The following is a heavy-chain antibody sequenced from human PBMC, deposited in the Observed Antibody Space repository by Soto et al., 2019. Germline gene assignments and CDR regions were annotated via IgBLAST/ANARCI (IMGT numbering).Heavy chain of an antibody. Sequence: QVQLVPSGAEVKKPGASVKVSCKASGYTFTSYGISWVRQAPGQGLEWMGWISAYNGNTNYAQKLQGRVTMTTDTSTSTAYMELRSLRSDDTAVYYCARVDFGTIFGVGPNFDYWGQGTLVTVSS. V-gene: IGHV1-18*01. CDR3: ARVDFGTIFGVGPNFDY. CDR1: GYTFTSYG. CDR2: ISAYNGNT. J-gene: IGHJ4*02. D-gene: IGHD3-3*01.